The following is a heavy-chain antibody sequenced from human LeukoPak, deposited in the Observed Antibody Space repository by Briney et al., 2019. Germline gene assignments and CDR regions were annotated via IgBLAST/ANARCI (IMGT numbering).Heavy chain of an antibody. D-gene: IGHD3-22*01. V-gene: IGHV4-34*01. Sequence: SETLSLTCAVYGGSFSGYYWSWIRQPPGKGLEWIGEINHSGSTNYNASLMSRVTISVDKSKNQFSLMLRSVKAADTAVCYCAREYYYDSSGYWTDSFVIWGQGTMVTVSS. CDR1: GGSFSGYY. CDR2: INHSGST. J-gene: IGHJ3*02. CDR3: AREYYYDSSGYWTDSFVI.